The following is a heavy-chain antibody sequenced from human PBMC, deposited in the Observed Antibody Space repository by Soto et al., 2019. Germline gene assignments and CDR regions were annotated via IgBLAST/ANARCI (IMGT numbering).Heavy chain of an antibody. D-gene: IGHD6-13*01. CDR3: ARDLLIAAAGTWFDWFDP. J-gene: IGHJ5*02. CDR2: INPSGGST. Sequence: ASVKVSCKVSGYTLTELSMHWVRQAPGKGLEWMGIINPSGGSTSYAQKFQGRVTMTRDTSTSTVYMELSSLRSEDTAVYYCARDLLIAAAGTWFDWFDPWGQGTLVTVSS. CDR1: GYTLTELS. V-gene: IGHV1-46*01.